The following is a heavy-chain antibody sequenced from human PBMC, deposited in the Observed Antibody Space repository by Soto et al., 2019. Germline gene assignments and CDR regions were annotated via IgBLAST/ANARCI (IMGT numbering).Heavy chain of an antibody. CDR3: AAGGRNGYFR. Sequence: QVQLVQSGAEVRKPGSSVKVSCKASRDTFNDYAITWVRQAPGQGLEWMGGIIPVLGTTKYAQKFQVRVTMTADKSTSTAYMELNSLTSGDRAVYYCAAGGRNGYFRWGQGTQVTVSS. CDR2: IIPVLGTT. J-gene: IGHJ4*02. CDR1: RDTFNDYA. D-gene: IGHD2-21*01. V-gene: IGHV1-69*06.